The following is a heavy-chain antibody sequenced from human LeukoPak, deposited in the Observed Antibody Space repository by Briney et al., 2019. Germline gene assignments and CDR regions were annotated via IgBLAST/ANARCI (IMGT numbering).Heavy chain of an antibody. Sequence: SETLSLTCIVSGGSISNNYWSWIRQPPGKGLEWIGYIYYTGTTNYNPSLKSRVTISVDTSKNQFSLKLSSVTAADTAVYYCARAGGMDVWGQGTTVTVSS. CDR3: ARAGGMDV. J-gene: IGHJ6*02. CDR2: IYYTGTT. CDR1: GGSISNNY. V-gene: IGHV4-59*12.